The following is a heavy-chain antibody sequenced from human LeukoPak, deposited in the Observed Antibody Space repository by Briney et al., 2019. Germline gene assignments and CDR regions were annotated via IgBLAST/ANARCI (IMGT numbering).Heavy chain of an antibody. CDR2: IYPGDSDT. CDR1: GYSFTSYW. Sequence: GESPKISCXGSGYSFTSYWIGWARQMPGKGLEWMGIIYPGDSDTRYSPSFQGQVTISADKSISTAYLQWSSLKASDTAMYYCARPQSEGTLGYWGQGTLVTVSS. V-gene: IGHV5-51*01. D-gene: IGHD5-24*01. CDR3: ARPQSEGTLGY. J-gene: IGHJ4*02.